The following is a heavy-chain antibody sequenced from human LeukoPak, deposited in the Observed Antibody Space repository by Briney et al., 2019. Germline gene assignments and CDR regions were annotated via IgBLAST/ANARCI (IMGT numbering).Heavy chain of an antibody. V-gene: IGHV1-69*04. CDR3: ARGTGSEAFDI. Sequence: SVKVSCKASGGTFSSYAISWVRQAPGQGLEWMGRFIPILGIANYAQKFQGRVTITADKSTSTAYMELSSLRSEDTAVYYCARGTGSEAFDIWGPGTMVTVSS. CDR1: GGTFSSYA. D-gene: IGHD2-15*01. CDR2: FIPILGIA. J-gene: IGHJ3*02.